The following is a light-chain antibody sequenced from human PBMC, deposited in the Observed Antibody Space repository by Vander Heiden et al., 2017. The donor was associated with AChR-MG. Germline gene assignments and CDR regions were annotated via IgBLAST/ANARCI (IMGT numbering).Light chain of an antibody. CDR1: SIGSKT. CDR2: DDS. J-gene: IGLJ3*02. CDR3: QVWDSSSDHWV. Sequence: YALTQPPSVPVSPGQLARITCGGNSIGSKTVHWYQQKPGKAPKVVVQDDSERPSGIPERFSGSNSGNTATLTISGVEAGDEADYHCQVWDSSSDHWVFGGGTRLIVL. V-gene: IGLV3-21*02.